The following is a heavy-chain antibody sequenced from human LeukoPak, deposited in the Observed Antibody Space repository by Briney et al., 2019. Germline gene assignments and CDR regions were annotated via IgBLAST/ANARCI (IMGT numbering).Heavy chain of an antibody. CDR1: GGSISSGGYS. D-gene: IGHD6-6*01. V-gene: IGHV4-30-2*01. Sequence: SETLSLTCAVSGGSISSGGYSWSWIRQPPGKGLEWIVYIYHSGSTYYNPSLKSRVTISVDRSKNQFSLKLSSVTAADTAVYYCASLPLSSSGNYYYGMDVWGQGTTVTVSS. CDR2: IYHSGST. J-gene: IGHJ6*02. CDR3: ASLPLSSSGNYYYGMDV.